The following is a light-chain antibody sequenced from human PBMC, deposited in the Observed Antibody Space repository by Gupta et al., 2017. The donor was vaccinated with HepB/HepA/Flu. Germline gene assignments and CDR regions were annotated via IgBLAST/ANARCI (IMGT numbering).Light chain of an antibody. CDR1: QSFTRGY. Sequence: EIVLTQSPGTLSLSPGESATLSCRAIQSFTRGYLAWYQQKPGQAPRLLIYGAFSSATDIPDRFSGSGSWTDFSLTIIRLEPDDFAVYYCQHYDLSIPRSFGGGTKVEMK. V-gene: IGKV3-20*01. J-gene: IGKJ4*01. CDR3: QHYDLSIPRS. CDR2: GAF.